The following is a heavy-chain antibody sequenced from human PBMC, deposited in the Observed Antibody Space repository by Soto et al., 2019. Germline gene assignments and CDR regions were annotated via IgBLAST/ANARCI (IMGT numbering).Heavy chain of an antibody. J-gene: IGHJ6*03. CDR2: IIPILGIA. D-gene: IGHD2-15*01. Sequence: QVQLVQSGAEVKKPGSSVKVSCKASGGTFSSYTISWVRQAPGQGLEWMGRIIPILGIANYAQKFQGRVTITADKSTSTAYMELSSLRSEDTAVYYCAFQYCSGGSCYGRRYYYYYMDVWGKGTTVTVSS. V-gene: IGHV1-69*02. CDR3: AFQYCSGGSCYGRRYYYYYMDV. CDR1: GGTFSSYT.